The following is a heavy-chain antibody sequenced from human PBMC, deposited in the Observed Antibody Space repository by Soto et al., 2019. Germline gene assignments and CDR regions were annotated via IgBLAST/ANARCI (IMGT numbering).Heavy chain of an antibody. CDR3: ARPRYYYGSGSYYNLLEAFDL. CDR1: GFTFSNYA. Sequence: QVQLVESGGGVVQPGRSLRLSCAASGFTFSNYAIHWVRQAPGKGLEWVAVISYDGSNKYYADSVKGRFTISRDNSENTLYLQMNSLRAEDTAVYYCARPRYYYGSGSYYNLLEAFDLWGQGTMVTVSS. V-gene: IGHV3-30-3*01. J-gene: IGHJ3*01. CDR2: ISYDGSNK. D-gene: IGHD3-10*01.